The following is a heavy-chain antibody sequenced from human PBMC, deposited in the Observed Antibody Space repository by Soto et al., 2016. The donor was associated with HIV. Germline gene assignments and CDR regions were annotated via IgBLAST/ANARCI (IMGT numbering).Heavy chain of an antibody. Sequence: VQLVQSGAEVKKPGASVKVSCKASGYTFTVNYMYWVQQAPGKGLEWMGLVDPEDGETIYAEKFQGRVTITADTSTDTAYMELSSLRSEDTAVYYCATTPLFVGLRDFYFDYWGQGTLVTVSS. CDR3: ATTPLFVGLRDFYFDY. D-gene: IGHD2-21*02. J-gene: IGHJ4*02. V-gene: IGHV1-69-2*01. CDR2: VDPEDGET. CDR1: GYTFTVNY.